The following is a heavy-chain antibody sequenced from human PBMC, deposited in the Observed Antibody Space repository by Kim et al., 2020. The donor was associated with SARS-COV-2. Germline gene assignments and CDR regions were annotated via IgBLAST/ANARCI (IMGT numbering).Heavy chain of an antibody. Sequence: GGSLRLSCAASGFTFSSYDMHWVRQATGKGLEWVSAIGTAGDTYYPGSVKGRFTISRENAKNSLYLQMNSLRAGDTAVYYCAREGTPLYDSSGYPTRYGMDVWGQGTTVTVSS. CDR3: AREGTPLYDSSGYPTRYGMDV. D-gene: IGHD3-22*01. CDR2: IGTAGDT. V-gene: IGHV3-13*01. CDR1: GFTFSSYD. J-gene: IGHJ6*02.